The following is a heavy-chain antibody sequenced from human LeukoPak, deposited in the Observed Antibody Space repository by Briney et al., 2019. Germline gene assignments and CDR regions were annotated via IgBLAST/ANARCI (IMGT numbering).Heavy chain of an antibody. CDR2: IYSGGSA. CDR3: ARAGPIDH. J-gene: IGHJ4*02. V-gene: IGHV3-53*01. CDR1: GFIVSSKY. Sequence: PGGYLRLSCAASGFIVSSKYMSWVRQAPGKGLVGVSVIYSGGSAYYAASVEGRITISRDNSKNTVYLQTNNLRVDDTAVYYCARAGPIDHWAGGILVTVSS.